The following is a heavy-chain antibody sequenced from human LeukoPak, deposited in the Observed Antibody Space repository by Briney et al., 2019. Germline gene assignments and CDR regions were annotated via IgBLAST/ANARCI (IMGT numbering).Heavy chain of an antibody. J-gene: IGHJ4*02. Sequence: SETLSLTCAVSGYSISSGYYWVWFRQPPGKGLEWLGTIYHSGTTCYNPSLKGRVTSSVDLSKNQFSLRLSSVTAADTAVYYCARGPKSIVSAGHSDFWGQGTLVTVSS. D-gene: IGHD6-6*01. CDR1: GYSISSGYY. V-gene: IGHV4-38-2*01. CDR2: IYHSGTT. CDR3: ARGPKSIVSAGHSDF.